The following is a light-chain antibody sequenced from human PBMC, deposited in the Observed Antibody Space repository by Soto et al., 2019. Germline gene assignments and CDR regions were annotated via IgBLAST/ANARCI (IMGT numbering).Light chain of an antibody. V-gene: IGKV1-5*01. CDR1: QSINYW. CDR2: GAS. J-gene: IGKJ2*01. Sequence: DIQVTQSPSTLSASVGDSVTITCRASQSINYWLAWYQQKPGKAPRLLIYGASSLQSGVPSRFSGSGSETEFTLTISSLQSDDFATYYCQQYDGHFGQGTKLEVK. CDR3: QQYDGH.